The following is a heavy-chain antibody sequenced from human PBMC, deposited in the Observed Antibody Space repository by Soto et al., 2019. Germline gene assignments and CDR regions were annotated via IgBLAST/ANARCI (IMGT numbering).Heavy chain of an antibody. V-gene: IGHV3-30*18. CDR3: AKDLGMAAAGIP. J-gene: IGHJ5*02. D-gene: IGHD6-13*01. Sequence: QVQLVESGGGVVQPGRSLRLSCAASGFTFSSYGMHWVRQAPGKGLEWVAVISYDGSNKYYADSVKGRFTISRDNSQNTLYLQMNSLRAEDTAVYYCAKDLGMAAAGIPWGQGTLVTVSS. CDR2: ISYDGSNK. CDR1: GFTFSSYG.